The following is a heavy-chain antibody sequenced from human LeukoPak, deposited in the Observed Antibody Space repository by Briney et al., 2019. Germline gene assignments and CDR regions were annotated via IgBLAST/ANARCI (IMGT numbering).Heavy chain of an antibody. V-gene: IGHV3-74*03. D-gene: IGHD1-1*01. CDR3: ARESTSGDKWNRAFDI. Sequence: PGGSLRLSCAASEFTFSSYFIHWVRQAPGKGLVWVSHIHNDVSSTKYADSVKGRFTISRDNAKNTLYLQMNSLRAEDTAVYYCARESTSGDKWNRAFDIWGQGTMVTVSS. CDR2: IHNDVSST. J-gene: IGHJ3*02. CDR1: EFTFSSYF.